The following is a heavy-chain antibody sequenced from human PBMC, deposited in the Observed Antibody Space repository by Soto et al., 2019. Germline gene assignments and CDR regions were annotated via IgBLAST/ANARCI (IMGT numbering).Heavy chain of an antibody. CDR1: GFTFSSYA. CDR3: AKDPRYSGSYDAFDI. Sequence: PGGSLRLSCAASGFTFSSYAMSWVRQAPGKGLEWVSAISGSGGSAYYADSVKGRFTISRDNSKNTLYLQMNSLRAEDTAVYYCAKDPRYSGSYDAFDIWGQGTMVTVSS. CDR2: ISGSGGSA. V-gene: IGHV3-23*01. J-gene: IGHJ3*02. D-gene: IGHD1-26*01.